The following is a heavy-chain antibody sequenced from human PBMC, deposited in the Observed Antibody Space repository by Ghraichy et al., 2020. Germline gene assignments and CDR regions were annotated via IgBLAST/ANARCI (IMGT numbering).Heavy chain of an antibody. D-gene: IGHD3-22*01. Sequence: GGYLRLSCAASGFTFSYYSMTWVRQAPGKGLEWVSSITSSSSIYYAGSVKGRFTISRDDAKNSLYLQMDSLRAEDTAIYYCARIDYYNSNGYYNYWGQGTLVTVSS. CDR2: ITSSSSI. CDR1: GFTFSYYS. J-gene: IGHJ4*02. CDR3: ARIDYYNSNGYYNY. V-gene: IGHV3-69-1*01.